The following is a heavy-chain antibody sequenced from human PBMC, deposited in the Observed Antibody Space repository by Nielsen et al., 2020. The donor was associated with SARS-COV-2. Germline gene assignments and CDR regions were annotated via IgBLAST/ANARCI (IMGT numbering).Heavy chain of an antibody. CDR3: ARGTIIAARRPWDY. J-gene: IGHJ4*02. CDR2: IYYSGST. D-gene: IGHD6-6*01. Sequence: SETLSLTCTVSGGSISSGDYYWSWIRQPPGKGLEWIGYIYYSGSTNYNPSLKSRVTISVDTSKNQFSLKLSSVTAADTAVYYCARGTIIAARRPWDYWGQGTLVTVSS. CDR1: GGSISSGDYY. V-gene: IGHV4-61*08.